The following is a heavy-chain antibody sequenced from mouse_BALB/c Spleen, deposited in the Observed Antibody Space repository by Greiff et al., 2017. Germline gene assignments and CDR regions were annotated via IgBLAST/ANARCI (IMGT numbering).Heavy chain of an antibody. CDR1: GYTFTDYY. D-gene: IGHD2-4*01. V-gene: IGHV1-77*01. Sequence: QVQLQQSGAELARPGASVKLSCKASGYTFTDYYINWVKQRTGQGLEWFGEIYPGSGNTYYNEKFKGKATLTADKSSSTAYMQLSSLTSEDSAVYFCARFYDYDGTSHWYFDVGGAGTTVTVSS. J-gene: IGHJ1*01. CDR2: IYPGSGNT. CDR3: ARFYDYDGTSHWYFDV.